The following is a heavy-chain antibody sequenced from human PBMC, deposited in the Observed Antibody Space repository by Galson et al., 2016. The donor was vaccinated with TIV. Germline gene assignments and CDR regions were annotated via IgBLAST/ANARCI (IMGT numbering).Heavy chain of an antibody. CDR1: GFNFDRYA. D-gene: IGHD1-1*01. CDR3: AKGPGRSPLYYYGEDV. Sequence: SLRLSCAASGFNFDRYAMTWVRQAPGKGLEWVSAISHSGGNTYYAHSVRGRFTISREHSKNTLYLQKNNVRVEDTDVYYCAKGPGRSPLYYYGEDVWGQGTTVTVSS. J-gene: IGHJ6*02. CDR2: ISHSGGNT. V-gene: IGHV3-23*01.